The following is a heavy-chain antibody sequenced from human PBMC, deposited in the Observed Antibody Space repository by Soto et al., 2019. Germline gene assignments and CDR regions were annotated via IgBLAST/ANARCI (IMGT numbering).Heavy chain of an antibody. V-gene: IGHV3-23*01. CDR3: ARVQEEGPYYFDF. CDR1: GFTFRSYA. CDR2: ISGSGIST. Sequence: PGGSLRLSCAASGFTFRSYAMSWVRQAPGKGLEWVSGISGSGISTHYADSVKGRFTASRDNSKNTLYLQMNSLRAEDTAVYYCARVQEEGPYYFDFWGLGTLVTVSS. J-gene: IGHJ4*02.